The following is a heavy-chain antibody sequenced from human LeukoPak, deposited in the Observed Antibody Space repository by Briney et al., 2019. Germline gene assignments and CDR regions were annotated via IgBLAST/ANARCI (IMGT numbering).Heavy chain of an antibody. D-gene: IGHD3-22*01. CDR3: AREEDRSGD. V-gene: IGHV4-59*11. CDR2: IYGSGST. CDR1: GDSLSSQF. Sequence: SETLSLTCTVSGDSLSSQFWTWIRQPPGKGLEWIGYIYGSGSTNYDPSLRSRVTISVDTSKNQFSLSLSSVTAADTAVYYCAREEDRSGDWGQGTLVTVTS. J-gene: IGHJ4*02.